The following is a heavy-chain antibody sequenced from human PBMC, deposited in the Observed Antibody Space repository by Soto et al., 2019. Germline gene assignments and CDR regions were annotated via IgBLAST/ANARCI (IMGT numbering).Heavy chain of an antibody. Sequence: EVQLVESGGGLVQPGGSLRLSCTASGFRFSDYYMDWVRQLPGKGLEWVARTRNKASNYASEYAPSLKGRLTISRHDSEVSMFLQLNSLKIEDTAVYYCARGTGGSYDFWGQGALVTVAS. D-gene: IGHD1-26*01. CDR1: GFRFSDYY. V-gene: IGHV3-72*01. CDR3: ARGTGGSYDF. CDR2: TRNKASNYAS. J-gene: IGHJ4*02.